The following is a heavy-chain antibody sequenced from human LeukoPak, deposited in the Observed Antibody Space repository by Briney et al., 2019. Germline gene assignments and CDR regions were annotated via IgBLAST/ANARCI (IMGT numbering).Heavy chain of an antibody. Sequence: SETLSLTCAVYGGSFSGYYWSWIRQPPGKGLEWIGEINHSGSTNYNPSLKSRVTISVDTSKNQFSLKLSSVTAADTGVYFCARKGLRPLEWLSEYFFDYWGQGTLVSVAS. CDR1: GGSFSGYY. CDR2: INHSGST. CDR3: ARKGLRPLEWLSEYFFDY. V-gene: IGHV4-34*01. J-gene: IGHJ4*02. D-gene: IGHD3-3*01.